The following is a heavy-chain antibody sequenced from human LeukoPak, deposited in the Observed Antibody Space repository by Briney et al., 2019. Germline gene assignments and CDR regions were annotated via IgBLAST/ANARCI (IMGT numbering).Heavy chain of an antibody. CDR2: ISSSSTYI. CDR3: ARPHPRTVFGVFSYYYGMDV. CDR1: GFTFSGYS. D-gene: IGHD3-3*01. Sequence: SGGSLRLSCAASGFTFSGYSINWVRQAPGKGLEWVSSISSSSTYIYYADSVKGRFTISRDNAKKSLYLQMNSLRAEDTAVYYCARPHPRTVFGVFSYYYGMDVWGQGTTVTVSS. J-gene: IGHJ6*02. V-gene: IGHV3-21*01.